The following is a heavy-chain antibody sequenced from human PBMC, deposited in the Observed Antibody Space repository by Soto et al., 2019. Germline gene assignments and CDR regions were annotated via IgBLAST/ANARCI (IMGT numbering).Heavy chain of an antibody. CDR1: GFTFSSYG. Sequence: PGGSLRLSCAASGFTFSSYGMHWVRQAPGKGLEWVAVISYDGSNKYYADSVKGRFTISRDNSKNTLYLQMNSLRAEDTAVYYCAKRGDIVEVSRTFVGYGMDVWGQGTTVTVSS. V-gene: IGHV3-30*18. J-gene: IGHJ6*02. CDR3: AKRGDIVEVSRTFVGYGMDV. D-gene: IGHD2-2*01. CDR2: ISYDGSNK.